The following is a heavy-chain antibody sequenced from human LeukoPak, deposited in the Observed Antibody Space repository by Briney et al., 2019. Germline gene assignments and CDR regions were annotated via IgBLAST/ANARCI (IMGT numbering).Heavy chain of an antibody. V-gene: IGHV4-34*01. CDR3: ARGGYYYYMDV. CDR1: GGSFSGYY. Sequence: SETLSLTCAVYGGSFSGYYWSWIRQPPGKGLEWIGEINHSGSTNYNPSLKSRVTISVDTSKNQFSLKLSSVTAADTAVYYCARGGYYYYMDVWGKGTTVTVSS. CDR2: INHSGST. J-gene: IGHJ6*03.